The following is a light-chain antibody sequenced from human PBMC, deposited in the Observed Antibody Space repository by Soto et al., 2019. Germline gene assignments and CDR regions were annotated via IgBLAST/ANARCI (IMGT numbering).Light chain of an antibody. Sequence: DIQMTQSPSSVSASIGDRVTITCRASQIIGSWLAWYQQKPGKAPTLLIYAASSLQSGVPSRFSGSGSGTDFTLTITSLQDEDSATYYCQQANSFPFTFGPGTKVDIK. V-gene: IGKV1-12*02. CDR3: QQANSFPFT. J-gene: IGKJ3*01. CDR2: AAS. CDR1: QIIGSW.